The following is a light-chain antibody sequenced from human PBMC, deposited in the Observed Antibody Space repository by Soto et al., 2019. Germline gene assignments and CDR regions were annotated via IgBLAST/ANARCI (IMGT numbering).Light chain of an antibody. CDR2: DVI. J-gene: IGLJ2*01. Sequence: QSALTQPRSGPGAPGQSVTISCTGTSSDVGGYNCVSWYQQHPGKAPKLMIYDVIKRPPGVPDRFSNSKSGNPASLTISGPQAEDEADYYPCSYAGSSTVFGGGTKLTVL. CDR1: SSDVGGYNC. V-gene: IGLV2-11*01. CDR3: CSYAGSSTV.